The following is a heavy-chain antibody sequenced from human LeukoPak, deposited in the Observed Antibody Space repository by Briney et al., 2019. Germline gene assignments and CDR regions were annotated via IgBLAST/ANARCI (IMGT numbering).Heavy chain of an antibody. Sequence: GGSLRLSCAASGFTFSNYIMSWVRQAPGKGPERVSGITGSGSITYYADSVKGRFTIFRANSKNTLSLQMNSLRADDTAVYYCAGGGVARPFDYWGQGTLVTVSS. V-gene: IGHV3-23*01. CDR3: AGGGVARPFDY. CDR1: GFTFSNYI. D-gene: IGHD3-3*01. J-gene: IGHJ4*02. CDR2: ITGSGSIT.